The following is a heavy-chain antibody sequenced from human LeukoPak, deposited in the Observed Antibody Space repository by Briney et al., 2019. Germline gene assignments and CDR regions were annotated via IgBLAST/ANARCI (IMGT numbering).Heavy chain of an antibody. CDR1: GFTFSSYG. Sequence: PGGSLRLSCAASGFTFSSYGMHWVRQAPGKGLEWVAVISYDGSNKYYADSVKGRFTISRDNSKNTLYLQMNSLRAEDTAVYYCAKDQEYSYGYFSYYYYMDVWGKGTTVTVSS. CDR2: ISYDGSNK. CDR3: AKDQEYSYGYFSYYYYMDV. D-gene: IGHD5-18*01. J-gene: IGHJ6*03. V-gene: IGHV3-30*18.